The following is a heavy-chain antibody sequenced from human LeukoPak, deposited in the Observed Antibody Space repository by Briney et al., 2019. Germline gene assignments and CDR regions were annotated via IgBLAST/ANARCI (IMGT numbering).Heavy chain of an antibody. CDR3: ARDRYGDYVFDY. Sequence: GGSLRLSCATSGFTFSNAWMNWVRQAPGKGLEWVSSISGSGSTIYYADSVKGRFSISRDSAKNSLYLQMDTLRAEDTAVYYCARDRYGDYVFDYWGQGTLVTVSS. CDR2: ISGSGSTI. J-gene: IGHJ4*02. V-gene: IGHV3-48*01. D-gene: IGHD4-17*01. CDR1: GFTFSNAW.